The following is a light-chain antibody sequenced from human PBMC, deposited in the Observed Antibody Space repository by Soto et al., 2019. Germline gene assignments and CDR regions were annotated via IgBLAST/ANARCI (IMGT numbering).Light chain of an antibody. Sequence: QAVVTQEPSLTVSPGGTVTLTCASSTGAVTTNHYPYWFQQKPGQAPRTLIVDTNDKHSWPPARFSGALLGGKAALTLSGAQAEDEADYYCFLTYGNYRVFGGGTKETVL. CDR1: TGAVTTNHY. CDR3: FLTYGNYRV. V-gene: IGLV7-46*01. CDR2: DTN. J-gene: IGLJ2*01.